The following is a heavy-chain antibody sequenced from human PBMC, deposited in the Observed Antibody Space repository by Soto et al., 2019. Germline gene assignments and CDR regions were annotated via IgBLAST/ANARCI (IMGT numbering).Heavy chain of an antibody. CDR3: ARHLLGVTTPYFDY. J-gene: IGHJ4*02. CDR2: IYPDDSDI. CDR1: GYRFTNYW. D-gene: IGHD4-17*01. Sequence: GESLEISCKGSGYRFTNYWIGWVRQMPGKGLEWMGFIYPDDSDIRYSPSFQGQVTISADKSISTAYLQWSSLKASDTSMYYCARHLLGVTTPYFDYWGQGTLVTVSS. V-gene: IGHV5-51*01.